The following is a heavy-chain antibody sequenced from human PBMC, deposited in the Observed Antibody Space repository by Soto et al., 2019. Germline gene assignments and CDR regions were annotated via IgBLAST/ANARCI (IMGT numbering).Heavy chain of an antibody. CDR2: IKSKTDGGTT. J-gene: IGHJ4*02. Sequence: PVGSLRLSCAASGFTFSNAWMSWVRQAPGKGLEWVGRIKSKTDGGTTDYAAPVKGRFTISRDDSKNTLYLQMNSLKTEDTAVYYCTTDYRAPITMVRHWGQGTLVTVSS. CDR1: GFTFSNAW. V-gene: IGHV3-15*01. D-gene: IGHD3-10*01. CDR3: TTDYRAPITMVRH.